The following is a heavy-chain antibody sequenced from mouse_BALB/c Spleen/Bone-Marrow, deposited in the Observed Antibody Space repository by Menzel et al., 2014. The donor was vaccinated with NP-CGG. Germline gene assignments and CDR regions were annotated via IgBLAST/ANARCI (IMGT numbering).Heavy chain of an antibody. CDR1: GYAFSNYL. CDR2: INPGSGDI. Sequence: QVQLQQSGAELVRPGTSVKVSCKASGYAFSNYLIEWVKQRPGQGLEWIGVINPGSGDINYNEKFKGKAALTADKSSSTAYMQLSSLTSDDSAVYFCARFIATAYAMDYWGQGTSVTDSS. V-gene: IGHV1-54*01. J-gene: IGHJ4*01. D-gene: IGHD1-1*01. CDR3: ARFIATAYAMDY.